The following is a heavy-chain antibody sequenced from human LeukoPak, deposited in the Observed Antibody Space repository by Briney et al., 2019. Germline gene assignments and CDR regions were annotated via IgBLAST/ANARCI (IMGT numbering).Heavy chain of an antibody. D-gene: IGHD3-10*01. J-gene: IGHJ4*02. CDR3: AKDLGSGPK. CDR2: ISYDGSNK. CDR1: GFTFSSYG. V-gene: IGHV3-30*18. Sequence: GGSLRLSCAASGFTFSSYGMHWVRQAPGKGLEWVAVISYDGSNKYHADSVKGRFTISRDNSKNTLYLQMNSLRAEDTAVYYCAKDLGSGPKWGQGTLVTVSS.